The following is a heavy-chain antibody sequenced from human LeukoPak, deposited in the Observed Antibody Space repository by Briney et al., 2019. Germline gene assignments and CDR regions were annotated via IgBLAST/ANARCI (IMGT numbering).Heavy chain of an antibody. CDR2: ISSNGGST. V-gene: IGHV3-64D*06. CDR1: GFTFSSYA. D-gene: IGHD6-13*01. J-gene: IGHJ6*04. CDR3: VKDHEPAAAGTYYYYGMDV. Sequence: GGSLRLSCSASGFTFSSYAMHWVRQAPGKGLEYVSAISSNGGSTYYADSVKGRFTISRDNSKNTLYLQMSSLRAEDTAVYYCVKDHEPAAAGTYYYYGMDVWGTGTTVTVSS.